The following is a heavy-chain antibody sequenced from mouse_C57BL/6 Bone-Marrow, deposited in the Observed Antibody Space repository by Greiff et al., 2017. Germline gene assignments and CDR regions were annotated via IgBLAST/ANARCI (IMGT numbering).Heavy chain of an antibody. CDR1: GFSLTSYG. V-gene: IGHV2-9*02. CDR3: ATGEGNFDY. CDR2: IWAGGST. Sequence: VQVVESGPGLVAPSPSLSITCTVSGFSLTSYGVHWVRQPPGKGLEWLGVIWAGGSTNYNSALVSRLSISKDNSKSQVFLKMNSVQTDDTAMYYCATGEGNFDYWGQGTTLTVSS. J-gene: IGHJ2*01.